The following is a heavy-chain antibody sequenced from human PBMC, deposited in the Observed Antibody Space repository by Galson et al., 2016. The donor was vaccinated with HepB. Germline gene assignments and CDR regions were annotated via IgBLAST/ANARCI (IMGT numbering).Heavy chain of an antibody. CDR2: VSGSSRA. CDR1: GFTFSSYA. J-gene: IGHJ2*01. V-gene: IGHV3-23*01. D-gene: IGHD3-16*02. CDR3: AKDGGSNVWGYYRSRSDWYFDL. Sequence: SLRLSCAASGFTFSSYAMSWVRQAPGKGLEWVSAVSGSSRAYYADPAKGRLTISRDNSKNTLYLQMTSLRAEDTAEYYCAKDGGSNVWGYYRSRSDWYFDLWGRGSLVTVSS.